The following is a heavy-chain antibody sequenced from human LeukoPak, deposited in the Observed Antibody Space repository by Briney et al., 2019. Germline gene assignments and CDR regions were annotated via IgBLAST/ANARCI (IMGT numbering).Heavy chain of an antibody. D-gene: IGHD3-22*01. CDR2: IIPILGIA. CDR1: GGTFSSYA. J-gene: IGHJ4*02. CDR3: ARMRDSSGKYYFDY. Sequence: SVKVSCKASGGTFSSYAISWVRQAPGQGLEWMGRIIPILGIANYAQKFQGRVTITADKSTSTAYMELSSLRSEDTAVYYCARMRDSSGKYYFDYWGQGTLVTVSS. V-gene: IGHV1-69*04.